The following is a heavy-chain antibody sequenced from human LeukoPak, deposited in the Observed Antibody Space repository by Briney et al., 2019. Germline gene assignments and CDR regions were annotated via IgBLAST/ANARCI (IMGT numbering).Heavy chain of an antibody. D-gene: IGHD2/OR15-2a*01. Sequence: SETLSRTCTVSGGSVSNYYWNWIRQPAGKGLEWIGRIYNGGSTNYNPSLESRVTISLDRSKNQFSLKLTSVTAADTAVYCCAKSISMDFEYWGQGTLVTVSS. J-gene: IGHJ4*02. CDR2: IYNGGST. CDR1: GGSVSNYY. CDR3: AKSISMDFEY. V-gene: IGHV4-4*07.